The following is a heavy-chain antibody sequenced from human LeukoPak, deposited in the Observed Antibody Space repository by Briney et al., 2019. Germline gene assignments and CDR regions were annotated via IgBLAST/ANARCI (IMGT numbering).Heavy chain of an antibody. V-gene: IGHV3-20*04. Sequence: PGGSLRPSCAASGFTFDDYGMSWVRQAPGKGLEWVSGINWNGGSTGYADSVKGRFTISRDNAKNSLYLQMNSLRAEDTALYYCARVGVIHYYYYMDVWGKGTTVTVSS. CDR3: ARVGVIHYYYYMDV. CDR2: INWNGGST. CDR1: GFTFDDYG. J-gene: IGHJ6*03. D-gene: IGHD3-10*01.